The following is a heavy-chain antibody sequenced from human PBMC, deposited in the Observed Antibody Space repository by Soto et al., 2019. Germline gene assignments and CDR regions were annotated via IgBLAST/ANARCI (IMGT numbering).Heavy chain of an antibody. CDR3: ARDSQDYDILTGYYTGYYYYGMDV. CDR2: INPSGGST. D-gene: IGHD3-9*01. J-gene: IGHJ6*02. Sequence: GASVKVSCKASGYTFTSYDINWVRQATGQGLEWMGIINPSGGSTSYAQKFQGRVTMTRDTSTSAVYMELSSLRSEDTAVYYCARDSQDYDILTGYYTGYYYYGMDVWGQGTTVTVSS. V-gene: IGHV1-46*01. CDR1: GYTFTSYD.